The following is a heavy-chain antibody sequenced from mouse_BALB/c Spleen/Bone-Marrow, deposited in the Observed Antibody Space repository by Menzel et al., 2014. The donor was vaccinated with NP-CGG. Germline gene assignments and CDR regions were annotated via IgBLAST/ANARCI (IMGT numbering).Heavy chain of an antibody. CDR1: GYTFTDYA. J-gene: IGHJ4*01. V-gene: IGHV1S137*01. CDR2: ISSYYGDA. D-gene: IGHD2-14*01. Sequence: QVQLKQSGAELVRPGVSVKISCKGSGYTFTDYAIHWVKQSHAKSLEWIGHISSYYGDASYNQKFKGKATMTVDKSSSTAYMDLARLTSEDSAIYYCARSGKVRNAMDYWGQGTSVTVSS. CDR3: ARSGKVRNAMDY.